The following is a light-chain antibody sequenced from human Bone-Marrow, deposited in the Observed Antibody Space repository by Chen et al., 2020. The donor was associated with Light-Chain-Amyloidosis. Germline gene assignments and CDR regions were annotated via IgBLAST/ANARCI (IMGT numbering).Light chain of an antibody. V-gene: IGLV2-11*01. CDR3: CAYAGTYTWL. J-gene: IGLJ3*02. Sequence: QSSLTQPHSLSGSPGQSFTISCTGTSSDIGGYDYVSWYQHYPGTAPKLIIYDVNKRPSGVPDRFSASKSANTASLTISGLQADDEAEYHCCAYAGTYTWLFGGGTRLTVL. CDR1: SSDIGGYDY. CDR2: DVN.